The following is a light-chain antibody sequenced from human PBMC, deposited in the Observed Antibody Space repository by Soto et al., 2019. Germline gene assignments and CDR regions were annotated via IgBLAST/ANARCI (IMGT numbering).Light chain of an antibody. CDR1: QDISNY. CDR2: AAS. J-gene: IGKJ4*01. V-gene: IGKV1-27*01. CDR3: QKYNRAPLT. Sequence: DIQMTQSPSSLSASVGDTVTIICRASQDISNYLAWCQQKPGRVPKVLIYAASTLQSGVPSRFSAIGSGTYFTLTISSLQPEDVATYYCQKYNRAPLTFGGGTKVEIK.